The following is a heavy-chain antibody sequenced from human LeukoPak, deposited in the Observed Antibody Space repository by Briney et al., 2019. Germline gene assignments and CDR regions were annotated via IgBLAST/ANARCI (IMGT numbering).Heavy chain of an antibody. V-gene: IGHV5-51*01. D-gene: IGHD2-21*02. CDR2: IYPGDSDT. Sequence: GESLKISRKGSGYSFTSYWIGWVRQMPGKGLERMGIIYPGDSDTRYSPSFQGQVTISADKSISTAYLQWSSLKASDTAMYYCARTQGDSIGAFDIWGQGTMVTVSS. J-gene: IGHJ3*02. CDR3: ARTQGDSIGAFDI. CDR1: GYSFTSYW.